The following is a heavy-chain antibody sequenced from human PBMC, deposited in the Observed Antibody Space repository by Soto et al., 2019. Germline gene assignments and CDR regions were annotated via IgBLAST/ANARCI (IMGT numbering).Heavy chain of an antibody. D-gene: IGHD2-15*01. CDR2: IGAYNGDT. J-gene: IGHJ5*02. V-gene: IGHV1-18*01. CDR1: GYTFSNYG. Sequence: QVPLVQSGAEVKKPGASVKVSCKASGYTFSNYGISWVRQAPGQGLEWMGWIGAYNGDTNYAQNLRGRVTMTTDISTSTAYMELRSLRSDDTAVYYCARLGGRGGGNCYSCWLDPWGQGTLVTVSS. CDR3: ARLGGRGGGNCYSCWLDP.